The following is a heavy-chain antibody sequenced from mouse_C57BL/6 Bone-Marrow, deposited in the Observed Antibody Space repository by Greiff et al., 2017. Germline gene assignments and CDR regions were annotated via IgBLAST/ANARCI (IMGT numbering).Heavy chain of an antibody. Sequence: EVKLVESGGDLVKPGGSLKLSCAASGFTFSSYGMSWVRQTPDKRLEWVATISSGGSYTYYPDSVKGRFTISRDNAKNTLYLQMSSLKSEDTAIDYWARQRLLLLYSLDDWGPGTTLTVSS. CDR3: ARQRLLLLYSLDD. J-gene: IGHJ2*01. D-gene: IGHD2-12*01. V-gene: IGHV5-6*01. CDR1: GFTFSSYG. CDR2: ISSGGSYT.